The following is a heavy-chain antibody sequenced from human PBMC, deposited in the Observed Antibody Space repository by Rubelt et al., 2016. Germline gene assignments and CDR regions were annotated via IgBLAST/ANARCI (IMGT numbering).Heavy chain of an antibody. CDR3: ARVNWEESYPRSDY. CDR2: IRFDGSNP. V-gene: IGHV3-30*02. D-gene: IGHD1-26*01. CDR1: GFTFSSYG. J-gene: IGHJ4*02. Sequence: VQLVESGGGLVQPGGSLRLSCAASGFTFSSYGMSWVRQAPGKGLEWVTFIRFDGSNPYHADSVKGRFTISRDNAKNSLYLQMNSLRAEDTAVYYCARVNWEESYPRSDYWGQGTLVTVSS.